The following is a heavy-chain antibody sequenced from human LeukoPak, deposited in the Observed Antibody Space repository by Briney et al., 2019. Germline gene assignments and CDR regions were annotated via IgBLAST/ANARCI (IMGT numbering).Heavy chain of an antibody. V-gene: IGHV1-69*13. D-gene: IGHD3-16*01. CDR2: IIPIFRRA. CDR3: ARVGEFGINSAMVLPD. J-gene: IGHJ4*02. CDR1: GGTFSSYG. Sequence: SVKVSCKVSGGTFSSYGFSWVRQAPGQGLEWMGGIIPIFRRANYAQKFQDRLTITADESTTEVYMELTRLRSDDTAIYYCARVGEFGINSAMVLPDWGQGSLVTVSS.